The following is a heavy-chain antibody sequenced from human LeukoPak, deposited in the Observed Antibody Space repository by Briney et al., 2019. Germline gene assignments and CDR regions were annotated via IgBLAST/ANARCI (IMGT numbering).Heavy chain of an antibody. CDR1: GFTFSSYA. Sequence: PGGSLRLSCAASGFTFSSYAMSWVRQGPGKELEWVASISGSSSYIYYIDSAKGRFTISRDNAKNSLYLQMDSLRDDDTAVYYCARDRQTSCSSSTCSFDHFDYWGQGTLVTVSS. J-gene: IGHJ4*02. D-gene: IGHD2-2*01. V-gene: IGHV3-21*01. CDR2: ISGSSSYI. CDR3: ARDRQTSCSSSTCSFDHFDY.